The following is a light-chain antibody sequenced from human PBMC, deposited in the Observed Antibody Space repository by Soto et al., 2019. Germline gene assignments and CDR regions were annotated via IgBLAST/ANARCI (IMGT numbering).Light chain of an antibody. Sequence: EIVMTQAPATLSVSPGERATLSCRASQSVSSNLAWYQQKPGQAPRLLIHGASTRATGIPARFSGSGSGTEFTLTISSLQSEDFAVYYCQQYDNWPLYTFGQGTKLEIK. J-gene: IGKJ2*01. CDR3: QQYDNWPLYT. CDR2: GAS. V-gene: IGKV3D-15*01. CDR1: QSVSSN.